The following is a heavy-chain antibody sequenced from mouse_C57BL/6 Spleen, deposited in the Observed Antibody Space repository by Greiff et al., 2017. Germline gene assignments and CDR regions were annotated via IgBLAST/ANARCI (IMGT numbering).Heavy chain of an antibody. J-gene: IGHJ4*01. V-gene: IGHV1-82*01. CDR3: ARDYAMDY. CDR2: IYPGDGAT. CDR1: GYAFSGSW. Sequence: VQLQQSGPELVKPGASVKISCKASGYAFSGSWMNWVKQRPGKGLEWIGRIYPGDGATKYNGKFKGKATLTADKSSSTAFMQLSSLTSEDSAVYFCARDYAMDYWGQGTSVTVSS.